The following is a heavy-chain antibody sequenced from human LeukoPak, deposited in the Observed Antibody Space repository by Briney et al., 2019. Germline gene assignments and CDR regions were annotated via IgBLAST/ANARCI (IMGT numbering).Heavy chain of an antibody. J-gene: IGHJ6*02. CDR3: AKAVGATMGYYYSGMDV. D-gene: IGHD1-26*01. V-gene: IGHV3-23*01. CDR1: GFTFSSYA. Sequence: GGSLRLSCAASGFTFSSYAMTWVRQAPGKGLEWVSAISGGGGRAYYADSVKGRFTISRDSSMNTLYLQMTSLTAGDTAVYYCAKAVGATMGYYYSGMDVWGQGTTVTVSS. CDR2: ISGGGGRA.